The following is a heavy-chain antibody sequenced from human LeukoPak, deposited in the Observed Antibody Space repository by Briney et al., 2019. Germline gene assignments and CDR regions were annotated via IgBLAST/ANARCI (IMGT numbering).Heavy chain of an antibody. CDR1: GGPISSYY. Sequence: SETLSLTCTVSGGPISSYYWSWIRQPAGKGLEWIGCIYTSGSTNYNPSLKSRVTISVDKSKNQFSLKLSSVTAADTAVYYCARGVRYGAPPDYWGQGTLVTVSS. D-gene: IGHD4-17*01. V-gene: IGHV4-4*07. CDR3: ARGVRYGAPPDY. CDR2: IYTSGST. J-gene: IGHJ4*02.